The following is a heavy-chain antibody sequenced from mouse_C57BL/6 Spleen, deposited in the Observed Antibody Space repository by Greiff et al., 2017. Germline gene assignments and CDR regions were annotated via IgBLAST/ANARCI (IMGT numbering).Heavy chain of an antibody. V-gene: IGHV14-2*01. Sequence: VQLQQSGAELVKPGASVKLSCTASGFTITDYYMHWVKQRPEQGLEWIGRIDPEDGETTYAPKFQGKATITADTSSNTAYLQLSSLTSEDTAVYYCAGRNDETDLDVWGTGTTVTVSS. J-gene: IGHJ1*03. CDR2: IDPEDGET. CDR1: GFTITDYY. CDR3: AGRNDETDLDV.